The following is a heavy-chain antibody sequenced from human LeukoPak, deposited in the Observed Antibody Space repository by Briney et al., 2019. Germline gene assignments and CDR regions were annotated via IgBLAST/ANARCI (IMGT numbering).Heavy chain of an antibody. CDR2: ISYDGSNK. D-gene: IGHD5-18*01. CDR3: ARVIRLQNWYYFDY. J-gene: IGHJ4*02. CDR1: GFTFSSYA. Sequence: GRSLRLSCAASGFTFSSYAMHWVRQAPGKGLEWVAVISYDGSNKYYADSVKGRFTISGDNSKNTLYLQMNSLRAEDTAVYYCARVIRLQNWYYFDYWGQGTLVTVSS. V-gene: IGHV3-30*04.